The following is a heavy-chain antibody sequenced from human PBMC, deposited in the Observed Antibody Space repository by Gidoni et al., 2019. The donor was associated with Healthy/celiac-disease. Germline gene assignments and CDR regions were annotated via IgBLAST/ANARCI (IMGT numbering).Heavy chain of an antibody. V-gene: IGHV5-10-1*03. CDR2: IDPSDSYT. CDR1: GYSFTGYW. J-gene: IGHJ6*03. D-gene: IGHD2-2*03. Sequence: EVQLVQSGAEVKKPGESLRISCKGSGYSFTGYWISWVRQMRGKGMEWMGRIDPSDSYTNYSSSFQGHVTISADQSISTAYLQWSSLKASDTAMYYCARVGYCSSTSCYGDYYYYMDVWGKGTTVTVSS. CDR3: ARVGYCSSTSCYGDYYYYMDV.